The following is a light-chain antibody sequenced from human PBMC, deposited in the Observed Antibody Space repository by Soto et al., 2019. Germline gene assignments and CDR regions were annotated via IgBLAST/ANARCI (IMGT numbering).Light chain of an antibody. CDR2: SAS. J-gene: IGKJ5*01. CDR1: QSLLHSDGKTY. CDR3: QQSFSTPT. Sequence: DIVMTQTPLSLSVTPGHPASISFKPSQSLLHSDGKTYLNWYRQKPGKAPELLIYSASNLQSGVPSRFSGSGSGTDFTLTISSLQPEDFATYYCQQSFSTPTFGQGTRLEI. V-gene: IGKV2D-29*01.